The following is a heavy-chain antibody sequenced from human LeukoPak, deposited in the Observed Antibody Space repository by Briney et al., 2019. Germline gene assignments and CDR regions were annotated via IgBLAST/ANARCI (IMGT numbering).Heavy chain of an antibody. J-gene: IGHJ5*02. CDR1: GYTVTSYG. V-gene: IGHV1-18*01. D-gene: IGHD3-10*01. Sequence: GASVKVSCKASGYTVTSYGISWVRQAPGQGLEWMGWISAYNGNTNYAQKLQGRVTMTTDTSTSTAYMELRSLRSDDTAVYYCARIITMVRGVIITDWFDPWGQGTLVTVSS. CDR2: ISAYNGNT. CDR3: ARIITMVRGVIITDWFDP.